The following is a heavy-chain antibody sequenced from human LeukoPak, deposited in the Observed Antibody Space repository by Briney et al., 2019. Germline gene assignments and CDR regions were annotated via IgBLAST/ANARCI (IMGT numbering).Heavy chain of an antibody. CDR3: ARGDIMTGYYSGGSPFDY. CDR1: GFTFSDYY. J-gene: IGHJ4*02. V-gene: IGHV3-11*04. Sequence: PGGSLRLSCAASGFTFSDYYMSWIRQAPGKGLEWVSYISSSGSTIYYADSVKGRFTISRDNAKNSLYLQMNSLRAEDTAVYYCARGDIMTGYYSGGSPFDYWGQGTLVTVSS. D-gene: IGHD3-9*01. CDR2: ISSSGSTI.